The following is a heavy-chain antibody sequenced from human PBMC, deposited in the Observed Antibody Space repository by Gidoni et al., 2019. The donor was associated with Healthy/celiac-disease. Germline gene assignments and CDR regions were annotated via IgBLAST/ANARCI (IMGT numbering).Heavy chain of an antibody. Sequence: SSYGMHWVRQAPGKGLEWVAVISYDGSNKYYADSVKGRFTISRDNSKNTLYLQMNSLRAEDTAVYYCAKAPHYYDSSGWGMDVWGQGTTVTVSS. CDR3: AKAPHYYDSSGWGMDV. CDR2: ISYDGSNK. J-gene: IGHJ6*02. D-gene: IGHD3-22*01. CDR1: SSYG. V-gene: IGHV3-30*18.